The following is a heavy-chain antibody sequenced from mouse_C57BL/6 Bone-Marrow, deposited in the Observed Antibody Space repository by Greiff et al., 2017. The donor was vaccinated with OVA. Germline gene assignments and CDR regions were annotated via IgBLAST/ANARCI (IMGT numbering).Heavy chain of an antibody. Sequence: QVQLQQSGAELVRPGTSVKVSCKASGYAFTHYLIEWVKQRPGQGLEWIGVINPGSGGTNYNEKFKGKATLTADKSSSTAYMQLSSLTSEDSAVYFCARCWYFDVGGTGTTVTVSS. V-gene: IGHV1-54*01. CDR1: GYAFTHYL. CDR3: ARCWYFDV. CDR2: INPGSGGT. J-gene: IGHJ1*03.